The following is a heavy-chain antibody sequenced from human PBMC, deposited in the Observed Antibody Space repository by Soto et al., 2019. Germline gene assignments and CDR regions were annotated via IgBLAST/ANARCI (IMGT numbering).Heavy chain of an antibody. CDR2: IQHTGNT. V-gene: IGHV4-4*07. J-gene: IGHJ5*02. Sequence: SETLSLTCAVSGASISSYHWSFLRQPAGKGLEWIGRIQHTGNTNYNPSLKSRVTMSADTSKNQISLKMTSVTAADTAVYFCAKDVSSRRWFDPWGQGVRGTVSS. CDR1: GASISSYH. D-gene: IGHD3-16*01. CDR3: AKDVSSRRWFDP.